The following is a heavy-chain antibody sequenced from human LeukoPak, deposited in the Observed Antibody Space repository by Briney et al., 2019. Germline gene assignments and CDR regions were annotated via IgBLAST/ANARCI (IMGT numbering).Heavy chain of an antibody. CDR3: ARDKYYYDSSAPLNP. Sequence: PGGSLRLSCAASGFTFSDYYMSWIRQAPGKGLEWVSYISSSGSTIYYADSVKGRFTISRDNAKNSLYLQMNSLRAEDTAVYYCARDKYYYDSSAPLNPWGQGTLVTVSS. J-gene: IGHJ5*02. D-gene: IGHD3-22*01. V-gene: IGHV3-11*01. CDR2: ISSSGSTI. CDR1: GFTFSDYY.